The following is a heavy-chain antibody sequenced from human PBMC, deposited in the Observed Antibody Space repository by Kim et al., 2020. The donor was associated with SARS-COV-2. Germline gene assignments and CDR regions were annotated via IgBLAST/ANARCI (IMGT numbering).Heavy chain of an antibody. CDR3: ARARIVVVVAAKNQYSSGWYDGMDV. J-gene: IGHJ6*02. Sequence: SETLSLTCTVSGGSVSSGSYYWSWIRQPPGKGLEWIGYIYYSGSTNYNPSLKSRVTISVDTSKNQFSLKLSSVTAADTAVYYCARARIVVVVAAKNQYSSGWYDGMDVWGQGTTVTVSS. CDR1: GGSVSSGSYY. CDR2: IYYSGST. V-gene: IGHV4-61*01. D-gene: IGHD2-15*01.